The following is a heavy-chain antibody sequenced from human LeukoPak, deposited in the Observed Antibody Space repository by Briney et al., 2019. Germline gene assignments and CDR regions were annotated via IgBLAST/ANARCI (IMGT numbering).Heavy chain of an antibody. CDR1: GFTFSQAW. V-gene: IGHV3-15*01. CDR3: TTDVPFLYGDGAFDT. CDR2: VKSKTDGETT. D-gene: IGHD4-17*01. J-gene: IGHJ3*02. Sequence: PGGSLRLSCAASGFTFSQAWMTWVRQAPGKGLEWIGRVKSKTDGETTDYAAPVKGRFTISRDDSKNTLYLQMNSLKTEDTAVYYCTTDVPFLYGDGAFDTWGQGTMVTVSS.